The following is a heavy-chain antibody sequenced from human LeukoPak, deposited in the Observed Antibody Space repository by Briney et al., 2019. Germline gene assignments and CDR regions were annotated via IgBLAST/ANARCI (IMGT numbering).Heavy chain of an antibody. CDR2: IWYDGSNK. J-gene: IGHJ6*02. CDR1: GFTFSSYG. Sequence: GGSLRLSCAASGFTFSSYGMHWVRQAPGKGLEWVAVIWYDGSNKYYADSVKGRFTISRDNSKNTLYLQMNSLRAEDTAVYYCASAGPGYSSSWCYYYGMDVWGQGTTVTVSS. V-gene: IGHV3-33*01. CDR3: ASAGPGYSSSWCYYYGMDV. D-gene: IGHD6-13*01.